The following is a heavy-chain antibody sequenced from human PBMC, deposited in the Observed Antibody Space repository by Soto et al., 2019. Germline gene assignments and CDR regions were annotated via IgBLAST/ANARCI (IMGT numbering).Heavy chain of an antibody. Sequence: GGSLRLSCAASGFTFSSYGIHWVRQAPGKGLEWVAVLWYDGSNKYYADAVKGRFTISRDNSKNTLDLQMNSLRAEDTAVYYCARDQGSSQGYYYYYGLDVWGQGTTVTVSS. J-gene: IGHJ6*02. CDR2: LWYDGSNK. D-gene: IGHD6-13*01. V-gene: IGHV3-33*01. CDR1: GFTFSSYG. CDR3: ARDQGSSQGYYYYYGLDV.